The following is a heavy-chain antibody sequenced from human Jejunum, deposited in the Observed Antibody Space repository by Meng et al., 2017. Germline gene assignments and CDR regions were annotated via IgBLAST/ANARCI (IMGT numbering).Heavy chain of an antibody. CDR1: GFTFNKYA. CDR2: VSYDGTIK. J-gene: IGHJ4*02. D-gene: IGHD5-18*01. V-gene: IGHV3-30*09. CDR3: AREGLPERFDY. Sequence: GGSLRLSCAASGFTFNKYAMHWVRQAPGKGLEWVAIVSYDGTIKYYADSLKGRFVISRDNSVNTLFLQMYSLEVEDTAIYYCAREGLPERFDYWGQGALVTVSS.